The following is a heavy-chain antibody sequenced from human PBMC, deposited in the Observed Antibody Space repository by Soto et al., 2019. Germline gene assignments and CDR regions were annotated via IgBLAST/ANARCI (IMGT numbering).Heavy chain of an antibody. Sequence: SETLSLTCTVSGGSISSYYWSWIRQPAGKGLEWIGRIYTSGSTNYNPSLKSRVTMSVDTSKNQFSLKLSSVTAADTAVYYCARGGDKVGARHFDYWGQGTLVTVSS. CDR1: GGSISSYY. V-gene: IGHV4-4*07. CDR3: ARGGDKVGARHFDY. J-gene: IGHJ4*02. D-gene: IGHD1-26*01. CDR2: IYTSGST.